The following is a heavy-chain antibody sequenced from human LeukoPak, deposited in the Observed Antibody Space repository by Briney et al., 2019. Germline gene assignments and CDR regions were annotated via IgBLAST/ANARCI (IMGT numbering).Heavy chain of an antibody. CDR3: ARGLVVLNYFDY. CDR2: IYYSGST. J-gene: IGHJ4*02. Sequence: PSETLSLTCTVSGGSISSGDYYWSRLRQPTGKGLEWIGYIYYSGSTYYNPSLKSRVTISVDTSKNQFSLKLSSVTAADTAVYYCARGLVVLNYFDYWGQGTLVTVSS. D-gene: IGHD3-22*01. V-gene: IGHV4-30-4*08. CDR1: GGSISSGDYY.